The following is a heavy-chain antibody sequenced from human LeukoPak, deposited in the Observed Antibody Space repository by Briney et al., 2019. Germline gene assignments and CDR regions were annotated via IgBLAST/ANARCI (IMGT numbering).Heavy chain of an antibody. J-gene: IGHJ2*01. CDR3: AREGSGGGSNWYFDL. D-gene: IGHD2-15*01. Sequence: GGSLRLSCAASGFTFSSYSMNWVRQAPGKGLEWVSSISSSSSYIYYADSVKGRFTISRDNAKNTLYLQMNSLRAEDTAVYYCAREGSGGGSNWYFDLWGRGTLVTVSS. CDR2: ISSSSSYI. V-gene: IGHV3-21*01. CDR1: GFTFSSYS.